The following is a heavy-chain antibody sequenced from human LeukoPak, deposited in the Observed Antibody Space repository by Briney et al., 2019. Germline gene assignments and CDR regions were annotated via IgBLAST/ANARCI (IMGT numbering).Heavy chain of an antibody. CDR2: ISSASAYT. J-gene: IGHJ4*02. CDR1: GFSFSTYS. Sequence: PGGSLRLSCAASGFSFSTYSMNWVRQAPGKGLEWVSSISSASAYTYYADSLKGRFTISRDNAKNSLYLEMNSLRAEDTAIYYCARARGGHDYYFDFWGQGTLVTVSS. CDR3: ARARGGHDYYFDF. D-gene: IGHD5-12*01. V-gene: IGHV3-21*01.